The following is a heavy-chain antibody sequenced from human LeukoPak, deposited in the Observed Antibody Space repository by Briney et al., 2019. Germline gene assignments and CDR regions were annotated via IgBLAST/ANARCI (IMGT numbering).Heavy chain of an antibody. CDR1: GGSFSGYY. V-gene: IGHV4-34*01. CDR2: INHSGST. Sequence: SETLSLTCAVYGGSFSGYYWSWIRQPPGKGLEWIGEINHSGSTNYNPSLKSRVTISVDTSKNQSSLKLSSVTAADTAVYYCARQLNWFDPWGQGTLVTVSS. J-gene: IGHJ5*02. CDR3: ARQLNWFDP. D-gene: IGHD1-1*01.